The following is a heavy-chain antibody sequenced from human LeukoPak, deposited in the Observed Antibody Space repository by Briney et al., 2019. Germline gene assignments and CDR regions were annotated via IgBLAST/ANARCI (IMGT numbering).Heavy chain of an antibody. J-gene: IGHJ6*03. D-gene: IGHD1-7*01. Sequence: PSETLSLTCTVSGGSISSYYWSWIRQPPGKGLEWIGYIYYSGSTNYNPSLKSRVTISVDTSKNQFSLKLSSVTAADTAVYYCARIYITGTTLWSSYYCYYMDVWGKGTTVTVSS. CDR3: ARIYITGTTLWSSYYCYYMDV. CDR1: GGSISSYY. CDR2: IYYSGST. V-gene: IGHV4-59*01.